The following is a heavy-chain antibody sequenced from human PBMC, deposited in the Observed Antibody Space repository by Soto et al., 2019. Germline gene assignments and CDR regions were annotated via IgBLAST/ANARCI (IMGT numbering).Heavy chain of an antibody. V-gene: IGHV3-7*04. Sequence: EVQLVESGGSLVQPGGSLRLSCAASGFTFSSYWMSWVRQAPGKGLEWVANIKQDGSERYYVDSVKGRFTISRDNAKNSLYLQMNSLRAEDTAVYLCARGAYSYAYYGMDVWGQGTTVTVSS. CDR2: IKQDGSER. D-gene: IGHD5-18*01. CDR3: ARGAYSYAYYGMDV. CDR1: GFTFSSYW. J-gene: IGHJ6*02.